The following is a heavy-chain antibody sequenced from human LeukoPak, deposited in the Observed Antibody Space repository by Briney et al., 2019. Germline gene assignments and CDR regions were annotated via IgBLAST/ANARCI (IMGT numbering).Heavy chain of an antibody. D-gene: IGHD3-22*01. V-gene: IGHV3-30*02. CDR3: ARDRRRGNDYYDSSGYGLSDY. CDR1: GFSFNKYG. J-gene: IGHJ4*02. Sequence: GGSLRLSCAASGFSFNKYGMHWVHQAPGKGLEWVAFIRYDGSNKYYADSVKGRFTISRDNSKNSLYLQMNSLRAEDTAVYYCARDRRRGNDYYDSSGYGLSDYWGQGTLVTVSS. CDR2: IRYDGSNK.